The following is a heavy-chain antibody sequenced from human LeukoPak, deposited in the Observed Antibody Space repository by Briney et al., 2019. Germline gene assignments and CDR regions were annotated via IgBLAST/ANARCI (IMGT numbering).Heavy chain of an antibody. V-gene: IGHV3-23*01. Sequence: GGSLRLSCAASGFTSSSYAMSLVRQAAGKGLEWVSTSSGSGGSTYYADSVKGRFTISRDNSKNTLYLQMNSLRAEDTAVYYCAKDVGQAHYYDSSGYYTYYFDYWGQGTLVTVSS. D-gene: IGHD3-22*01. CDR1: GFTSSSYA. CDR3: AKDVGQAHYYDSSGYYTYYFDY. J-gene: IGHJ4*02. CDR2: SSGSGGST.